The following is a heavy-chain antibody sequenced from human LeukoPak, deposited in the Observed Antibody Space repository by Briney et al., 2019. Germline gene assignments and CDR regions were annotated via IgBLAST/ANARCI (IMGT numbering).Heavy chain of an antibody. CDR3: AKDLALSLYDSNGYTPHWFDP. J-gene: IGHJ5*02. CDR2: ISGSGGST. Sequence: GGSLRLSCAASGFTFSSYAMSWVRQAPGKGLEWVSAISGSGGSTYYADSVKGRFTISRDNSKNTLYLQMNSLRAEDTAVYYCAKDLALSLYDSNGYTPHWFDPWGQGTLVTVSS. D-gene: IGHD3-22*01. V-gene: IGHV3-23*01. CDR1: GFTFSSYA.